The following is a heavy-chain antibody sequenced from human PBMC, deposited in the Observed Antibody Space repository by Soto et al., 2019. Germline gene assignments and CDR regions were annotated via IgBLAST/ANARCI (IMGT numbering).Heavy chain of an antibody. Sequence: SETLSLTCSVSGYSVSSSDYYWAWIRQPPGKGLEWIGSMLYSGLTYYNPSLKSRVTLSVDTSKNQFSVRLNSVTASDTAVYYCARTREQLVLPYYYGMDVWGQGTTVTVSS. V-gene: IGHV4-39*01. CDR1: GYSVSSSDYY. D-gene: IGHD6-6*01. CDR2: MLYSGLT. J-gene: IGHJ6*02. CDR3: ARTREQLVLPYYYGMDV.